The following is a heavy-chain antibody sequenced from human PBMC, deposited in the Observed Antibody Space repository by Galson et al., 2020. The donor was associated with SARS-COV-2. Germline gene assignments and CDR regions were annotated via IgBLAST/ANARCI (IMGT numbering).Heavy chain of an antibody. J-gene: IGHJ3*02. D-gene: IGHD3-9*01. V-gene: IGHV3-48*02. Sequence: GESLKISCAASGFTFSSYSMNWVRQAPGKGLEWVSYISSSSSTIYYADSVKGRFPISRDNAKNSLYLQMNSLRDEDTAVYYCARDRGGYFDWLLLRGAESPQSPSAFDIWGQVTMVTVSS. CDR1: GFTFSSYS. CDR3: ARDRGGYFDWLLLRGAESPQSPSAFDI. CDR2: ISSSSSTI.